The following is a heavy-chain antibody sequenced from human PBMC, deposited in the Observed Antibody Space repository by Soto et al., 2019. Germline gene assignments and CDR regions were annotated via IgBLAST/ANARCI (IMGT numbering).Heavy chain of an antibody. CDR1: GFTFSGGW. V-gene: IGHV3-15*01. CDR2: IKRKIDGETT. Sequence: GGSLRLSCAVSGFTFSGGWMTCVGQGPRKGMEWVGRIKRKIDGETTDYAAPVKGRFTISRDDSKNTLYLQMNSLKTEDIAMYYCTILPGLTATDYRGPGVLVT. CDR3: TILPGLTATDY. D-gene: IGHD5-18*01. J-gene: IGHJ4*02.